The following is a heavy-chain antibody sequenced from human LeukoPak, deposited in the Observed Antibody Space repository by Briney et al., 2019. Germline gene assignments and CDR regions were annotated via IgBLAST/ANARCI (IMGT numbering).Heavy chain of an antibody. CDR2: IKQDASET. V-gene: IGHV3-7*01. CDR1: GFIVSNYC. Sequence: GGSLRLSCAASGFIVSNYCMGWVRQAPGKGLELVAYIKQDASETYYVDSVRGRFSISRDNAKNSLFLQMNSLRAEDTAVYYCATDPSGPSDSSGWYYFDNWGQGTLVTVSS. D-gene: IGHD6-19*01. J-gene: IGHJ4*02. CDR3: ATDPSGPSDSSGWYYFDN.